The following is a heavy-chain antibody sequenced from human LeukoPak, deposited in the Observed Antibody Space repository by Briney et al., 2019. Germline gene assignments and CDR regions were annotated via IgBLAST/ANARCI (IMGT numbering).Heavy chain of an antibody. CDR2: IYYSEST. CDR1: GGSISSYY. Sequence: SETLSLTCTVSGGSISSYYWGWIRQPPGKGLEWIGNIYYSESTFYNPSLKSRVTISVDTSKNQVSLKLSSVTAADTAVYYCARLHYGGNYGFYYYYMDVWGKGTTVTISS. V-gene: IGHV4-39*01. J-gene: IGHJ6*03. D-gene: IGHD4-23*01. CDR3: ARLHYGGNYGFYYYYMDV.